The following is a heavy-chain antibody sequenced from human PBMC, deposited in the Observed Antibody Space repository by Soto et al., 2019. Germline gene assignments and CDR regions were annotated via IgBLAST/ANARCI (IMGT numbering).Heavy chain of an antibody. V-gene: IGHV4-34*01. D-gene: IGHD2-15*01. CDR1: GGSFSGYY. Sequence: QVQLQQWGAGLLKPSETLSLTCAVYGGSFSGYYWSWIRQPPGKGLEWIGEINHSGSTNYNPSLKSRVTISVDTSKNQFSLKLSSVTAADTAVYYCARGSGWHPLTGEYFQHWGQGTLVTVSS. CDR2: INHSGST. CDR3: ARGSGWHPLTGEYFQH. J-gene: IGHJ1*01.